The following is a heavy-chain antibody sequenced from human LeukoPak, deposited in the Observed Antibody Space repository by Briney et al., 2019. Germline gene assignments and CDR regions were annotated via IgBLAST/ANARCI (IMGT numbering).Heavy chain of an antibody. D-gene: IGHD4-23*01. Sequence: GESLKISCEASGYSFTTYWIAWVRQLPGKGLEWMGIVYPGNSRTRYSPSFQGRVTISADRSINTAYLEWSSLKASDTAMYYCARRADGGTSRAALLEYWGRGTQVTVSS. CDR2: VYPGNSRT. CDR1: GYSFTTYW. J-gene: IGHJ4*02. CDR3: ARRADGGTSRAALLEY. V-gene: IGHV5-51*01.